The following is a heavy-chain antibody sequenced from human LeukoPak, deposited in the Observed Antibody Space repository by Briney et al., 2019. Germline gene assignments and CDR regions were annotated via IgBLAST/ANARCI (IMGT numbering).Heavy chain of an antibody. D-gene: IGHD1-7*01. CDR1: GGSISSYY. V-gene: IGHV4-4*07. CDR2: IYTSGST. CDR3: ARELLTGTTFWWFDP. J-gene: IGHJ5*02. Sequence: PSETLSLTCTVSGGSISSYYWSWIRQPAGKGLEWIGRIYTSGSTNYNPSLRSRVTMSVDTSKNQFSLKLSSVTAADTAVYYCARELLTGTTFWWFDPWGQETLVTVSS.